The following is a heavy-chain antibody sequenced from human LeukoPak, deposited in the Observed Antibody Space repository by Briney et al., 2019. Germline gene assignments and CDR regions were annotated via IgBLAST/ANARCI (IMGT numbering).Heavy chain of an antibody. CDR3: AKEVLGVTMIVVDEHAFDI. D-gene: IGHD3-22*01. V-gene: IGHV4-31*01. Sequence: SETLSLTCTVSGGSISSGGYYWSWIRQHPGKGLEWIGYIYYSGSTYYNPSLKSQVTISVDTSKNQFSLKLSSVTAEDTAVYYCAKEVLGVTMIVVDEHAFDIWGQGTMVTVSS. CDR1: GGSISSGGYY. CDR2: IYYSGST. J-gene: IGHJ3*02.